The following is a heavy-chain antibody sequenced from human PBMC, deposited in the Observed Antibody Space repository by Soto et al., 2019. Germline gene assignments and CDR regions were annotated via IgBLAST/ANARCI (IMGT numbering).Heavy chain of an antibody. V-gene: IGHV4-59*08. Sequence: QVQLQVSGPGLVKPSETLSLTCTVSGGSISSYYWSWIRQPPGKGLEWIGYIYYSGSTNYNPSLKSRVTMSVDTSKNQFSLKLSSVTAADTAVYYCARLDYIWGSYRLFDYWGQGTLVTVSS. CDR2: IYYSGST. D-gene: IGHD3-16*02. CDR3: ARLDYIWGSYRLFDY. CDR1: GGSISSYY. J-gene: IGHJ4*02.